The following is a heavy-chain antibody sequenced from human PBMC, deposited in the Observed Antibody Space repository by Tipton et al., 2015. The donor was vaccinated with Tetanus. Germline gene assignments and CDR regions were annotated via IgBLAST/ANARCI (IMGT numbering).Heavy chain of an antibody. CDR1: GYSFPTYA. CDR3: ARPRELELPY. CDR2: INVGNGNT. V-gene: IGHV1-3*01. D-gene: IGHD1-7*01. Sequence: QSGPEVKKPGASVKISCKASGYSFPTYAMHWVRQAPGQRLEWMGWINVGNGNTKYSQKFQGRVTITRDTSASIVYMELSSLRSDDTAVYCCARPRELELPYWGQGTLVTVSS. J-gene: IGHJ4*02.